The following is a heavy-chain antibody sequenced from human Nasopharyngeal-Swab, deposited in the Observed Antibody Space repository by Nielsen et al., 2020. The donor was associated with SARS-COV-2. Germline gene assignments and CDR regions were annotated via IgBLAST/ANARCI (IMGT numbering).Heavy chain of an antibody. V-gene: IGHV4-59*01. D-gene: IGHD7-27*01. CDR1: GASISSFY. Sequence: SETLSLTCTVSGASISSFYWGWIRQPPGKGLEWIGYVYYSGSTKYNPSLESRVTISVDTSKNQFSLKLSSVTAADTAVYYCARESWYWGPFDYWGQGTLVTVSS. CDR2: VYYSGST. J-gene: IGHJ4*02. CDR3: ARESWYWGPFDY.